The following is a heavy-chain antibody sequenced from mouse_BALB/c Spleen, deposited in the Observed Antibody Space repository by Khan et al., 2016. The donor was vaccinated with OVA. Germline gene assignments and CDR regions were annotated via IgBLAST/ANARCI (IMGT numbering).Heavy chain of an antibody. V-gene: IGHV3-1*02. CDR1: GYSITSCYG. D-gene: IGHD1-2*01. J-gene: IGHJ2*01. CDR3: ARTARIKY. CDR2: ISYSGST. Sequence: VKLLESGPDLVKPSESLSLTCTVTGYSITSCYGRNWIRSSPGNKLEWMGYISYSGSTNYNPSLKSRISITRDTSKNQFFLQLNSVTTDDTATYYRARTARIKYWGQGTTLTVSS.